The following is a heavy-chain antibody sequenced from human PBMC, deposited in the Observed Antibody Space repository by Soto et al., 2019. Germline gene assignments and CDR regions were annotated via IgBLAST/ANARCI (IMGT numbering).Heavy chain of an antibody. CDR3: ARAFAPPAGRLAI. CDR2: IYYSGST. V-gene: IGHV4-31*03. D-gene: IGHD2-2*01. J-gene: IGHJ3*02. CDR1: GGSISSGGYY. Sequence: PSETLSLTCTVSGGSISSGGYYWSWIRQHPGKGLEWIGYIYYSGSTYYNPSLKSRVTISVDTSKNQFSLKLSSVTAADTAVYYCARAFAPPAGRLAIWGQGTMVTVSS.